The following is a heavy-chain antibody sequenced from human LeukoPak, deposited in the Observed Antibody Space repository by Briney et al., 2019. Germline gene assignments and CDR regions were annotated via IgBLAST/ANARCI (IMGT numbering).Heavy chain of an antibody. V-gene: IGHV1-18*01. Sequence: ASVNVSCKASGYTFLTSGITWVRQAPGHGLKGMGWISPFNGKTRFAEELQDRLTMTTDTPTRTAYMVLRSLRSDDTAVYYCVRDRDATPDDVRDYWGQGTLVTVSS. D-gene: IGHD2-21*02. J-gene: IGHJ4*02. CDR3: VRDRDATPDDVRDY. CDR2: ISPFNGKT. CDR1: GYTFLTSG.